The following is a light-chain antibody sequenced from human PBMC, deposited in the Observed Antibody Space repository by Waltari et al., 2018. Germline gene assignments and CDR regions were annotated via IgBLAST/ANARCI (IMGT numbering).Light chain of an antibody. V-gene: IGLV1-47*01. J-gene: IGLJ2*01. CDR2: KNN. CDR3: GVWDDTLRFV. Sequence: QSVLTQPPSASGTPGQRVTISCSGSGSNIGSNYVYWYQHLPGMAPKPPVYKNNQRPSGVPDRFSSSKSGTSASLAISGLRSEDEADYYCGVWDDTLRFVFGGGTRLTVL. CDR1: GSNIGSNY.